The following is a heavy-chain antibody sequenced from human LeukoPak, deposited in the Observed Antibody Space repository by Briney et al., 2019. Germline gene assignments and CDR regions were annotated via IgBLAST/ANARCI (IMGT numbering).Heavy chain of an antibody. J-gene: IGHJ4*01. CDR3: ASDGTAAGLYFDL. CDR2: IRQDGSEK. CDR1: GFTFTDYW. D-gene: IGHD6-13*01. V-gene: IGHV3-7*01. Sequence: GGSLRLSCAVSGFTFTDYWMNWVRQAPGKGLEWVASIRQDGSEKTYVDSVKGRFTISRDNTKNSLSLQVNSLRVEDTAVYYCASDGTAAGLYFDLWGQGTLVTVSS.